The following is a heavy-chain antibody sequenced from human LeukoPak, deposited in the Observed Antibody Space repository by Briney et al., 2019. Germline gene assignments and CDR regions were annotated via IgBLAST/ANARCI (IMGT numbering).Heavy chain of an antibody. CDR2: IRDGGGNK. J-gene: IGHJ4*02. D-gene: IGHD2-21*01. CDR3: VRELPPVVQYYFDH. CDR1: GFTFSSYA. V-gene: IGHV3-33*01. Sequence: PGGSLRLSCAASGFTFSSYAMHWVRQAPGKGLEWVAVIRDGGGNKYYADSVKGRFTISRDNSRNTLYLQMNSLRAEDTAVYYCVRELPPVVQYYFDHWGPGTLVTVSS.